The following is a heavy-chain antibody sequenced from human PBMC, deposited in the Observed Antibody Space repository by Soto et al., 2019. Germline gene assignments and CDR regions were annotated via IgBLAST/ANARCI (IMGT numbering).Heavy chain of an antibody. D-gene: IGHD3-22*01. CDR1: GGSISSGGYS. Sequence: SETLSLTCAVSGGSISSGGYSWSWIRQPPGKGLEWIGYIYHSGSTYYNPSLKSRVTISVDTSKNQFSLKLNSVTAADTAVYYCARVRREYDNSGPVDYWGQGTLVTVSS. CDR3: ARVRREYDNSGPVDY. J-gene: IGHJ4*02. V-gene: IGHV4-30-2*01. CDR2: IYHSGST.